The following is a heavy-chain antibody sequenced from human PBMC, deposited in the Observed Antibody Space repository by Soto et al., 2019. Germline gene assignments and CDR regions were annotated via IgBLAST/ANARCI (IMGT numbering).Heavy chain of an antibody. CDR3: ARDPADYPDWFFDY. CDR2: IASGDGGT. Sequence: ASVKVSCKASGYTFNKYVIHWVRQAPGQGLEWMGWIASGDGGTFYSQKFQDRLTITRDTSTSTAYMELKSLTSEDTSLYYCARDPADYPDWFFDYWGQG. V-gene: IGHV1-3*01. CDR1: GYTFNKYV. D-gene: IGHD3-9*01. J-gene: IGHJ4*02.